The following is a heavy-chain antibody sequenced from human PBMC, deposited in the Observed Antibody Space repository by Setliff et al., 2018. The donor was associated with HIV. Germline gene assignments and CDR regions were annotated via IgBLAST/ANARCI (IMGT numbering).Heavy chain of an antibody. V-gene: IGHV1-69*13. J-gene: IGHJ4*02. Sequence: SVKVSCKTSGYTFSDYYIHWVRQAPGQGLEWMGGIIPIFGTPNHAQKFQGRVTITADESTSTVYMELRSLRSEDTAVYYCARKGTYYDTSGRYFDYWGQGTLVTVSS. CDR1: GYTFSDYY. D-gene: IGHD3-22*01. CDR2: IIPIFGTP. CDR3: ARKGTYYDTSGRYFDY.